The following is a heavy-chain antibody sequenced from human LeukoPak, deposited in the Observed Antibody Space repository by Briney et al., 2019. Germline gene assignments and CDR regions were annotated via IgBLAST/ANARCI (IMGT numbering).Heavy chain of an antibody. D-gene: IGHD3-22*01. CDR2: IYPGDSDT. J-gene: IGHJ5*02. V-gene: IGHV5-51*01. Sequence: GESLKISCKGSGYSFTSYWIGWVRQMPGKGLEWIGIIYPGDSDTRYSPSFQGQVTISADKSISTAYPQWSSLKASDTAMYYCARARDYYDSSGWFDPWGQGTLVTVSS. CDR1: GYSFTSYW. CDR3: ARARDYYDSSGWFDP.